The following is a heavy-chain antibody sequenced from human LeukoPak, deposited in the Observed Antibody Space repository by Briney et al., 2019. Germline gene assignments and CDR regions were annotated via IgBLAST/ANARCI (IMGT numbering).Heavy chain of an antibody. CDR3: ARVQRGATLDY. J-gene: IGHJ4*02. V-gene: IGHV3-21*01. Sequence: GGSLRLSCAASGFTFSSYSMNWVRQAPGKGLEWVSSISSSSSYIYYADSVKGRFTISRDNAKNSLYLQMNSLRAEDMAVYYCARVQRGATLDYWGQGTLVTVSS. CDR2: ISSSSSYI. D-gene: IGHD1-26*01. CDR1: GFTFSSYS.